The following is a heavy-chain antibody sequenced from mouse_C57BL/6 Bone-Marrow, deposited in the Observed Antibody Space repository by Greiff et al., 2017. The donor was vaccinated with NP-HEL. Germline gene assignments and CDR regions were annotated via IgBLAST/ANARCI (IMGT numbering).Heavy chain of an antibody. J-gene: IGHJ4*01. CDR2: INPNNGGT. D-gene: IGHD2-3*01. CDR1: GYTFTDYY. CDR3: ARGGWLLQTYYAMDY. Sequence: EVQLQQSGPELVKPGASVKISCKASGYTFTDYYMNWVKQSHGKSLEWIGDINPNNGGTSYNQKFKGKATLTVDKSSSTAYMELRSLTSEDSAVYYCARGGWLLQTYYAMDYWGQGTSVTVSS. V-gene: IGHV1-26*01.